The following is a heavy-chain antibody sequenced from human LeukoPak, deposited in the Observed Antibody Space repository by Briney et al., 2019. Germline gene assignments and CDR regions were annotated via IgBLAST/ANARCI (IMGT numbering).Heavy chain of an antibody. D-gene: IGHD1-20*01. CDR1: GGSFSGYY. J-gene: IGHJ4*02. CDR3: ASVTGITGTTGN. V-gene: IGHV4-34*01. CDR2: INHSGST. Sequence: SGTLSLTCAVYGGSFSGYYWSWIRQPPGKGLEWIGEINHSGSTNYNPSLKSRVTISVDTSKNQFSLKLSSVTAADTAVYYCASVTGITGTTGNWGQGTLVTVSS.